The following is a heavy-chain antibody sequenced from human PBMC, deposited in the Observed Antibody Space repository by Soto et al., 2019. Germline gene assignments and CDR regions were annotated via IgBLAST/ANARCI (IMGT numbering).Heavy chain of an antibody. D-gene: IGHD3-10*01. V-gene: IGHV1-69*01. Sequence: QVQVVQSGTAVKQPGSSVKVSCTASGGSFSSYAISWVRQAPGQGLEWMGGIIPIFDTANYAQKFQGRVTITADESTSTAYMELSSLRSEDTAVYYCARGEFYYVSGSYSSNFDYWGQGTLVTVSS. CDR3: ARGEFYYVSGSYSSNFDY. J-gene: IGHJ4*02. CDR1: GGSFSSYA. CDR2: IIPIFDTA.